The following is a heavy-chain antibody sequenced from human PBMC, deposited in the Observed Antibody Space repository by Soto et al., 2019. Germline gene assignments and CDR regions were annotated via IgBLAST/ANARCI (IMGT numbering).Heavy chain of an antibody. CDR2: ISYDGTNK. V-gene: IGHV3-30-3*01. Sequence: ESGGGVVQPGRSLRLSCAASGFSFSISPMHWVRQAPGKGPEWVALISYDGTNKFYADSVKGRFTISRVNSKSTLYLQVDSLRPEDAAVYYCARDPKTSGGQHWAFNYFDSWGQGTLVTVSS. CDR1: GFSFSISP. CDR3: ARDPKTSGGQHWAFNYFDS. D-gene: IGHD7-27*01. J-gene: IGHJ4*02.